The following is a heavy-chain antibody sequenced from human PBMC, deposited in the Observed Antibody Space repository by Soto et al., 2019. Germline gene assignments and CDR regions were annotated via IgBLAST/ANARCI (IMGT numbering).Heavy chain of an antibody. Sequence: ASVEVSCKASGYTFTSYDINWVRQATGQGLEWMGWMNPNSGNTGYAQKFQGRVTMTRNTSISTAYMELSSLRSEDTAVYYCARGVTTPRGHGMDVWGQGTTVTVSS. D-gene: IGHD4-17*01. CDR2: MNPNSGNT. CDR1: GYTFTSYD. J-gene: IGHJ6*02. V-gene: IGHV1-8*01. CDR3: ARGVTTPRGHGMDV.